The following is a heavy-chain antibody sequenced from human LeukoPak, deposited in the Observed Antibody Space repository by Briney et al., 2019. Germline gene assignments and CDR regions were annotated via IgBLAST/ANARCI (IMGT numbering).Heavy chain of an antibody. Sequence: GGSLRLSCAASGLTVSSNYMSWVRQAPGKGLEWVSVIYSGGSTYHADSVRGRFTISRDNSKNTLYLQMNSLRAEDTAIYYCAKDLVTGSLDYWGQGTLVTVSS. D-gene: IGHD3-10*01. CDR2: IYSGGST. J-gene: IGHJ4*02. CDR3: AKDLVTGSLDY. CDR1: GLTVSSNY. V-gene: IGHV3-66*01.